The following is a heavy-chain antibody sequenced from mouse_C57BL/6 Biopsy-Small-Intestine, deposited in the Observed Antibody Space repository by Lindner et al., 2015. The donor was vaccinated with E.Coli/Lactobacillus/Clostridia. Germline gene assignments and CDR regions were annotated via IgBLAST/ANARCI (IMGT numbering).Heavy chain of an antibody. J-gene: IGHJ2*01. D-gene: IGHD1-2*01. V-gene: IGHV1-82*01. CDR2: IYPGVGNT. CDR3: ARREDYGPLGY. Sequence: VQLQESGPELAKPWASVKISCKASGYAFSLSWMNWVRQRPGKSLEWIGRIYPGVGNTDYNGKFKDRATLTADKSSTTVYMQLSSLTSEDSAVYFCARREDYGPLGYWGQGTTLTVSS. CDR1: GYAFSLSW.